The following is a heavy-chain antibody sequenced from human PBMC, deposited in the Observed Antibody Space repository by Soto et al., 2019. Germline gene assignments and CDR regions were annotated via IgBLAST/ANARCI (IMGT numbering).Heavy chain of an antibody. CDR1: GFTFSGSA. V-gene: IGHV3-73*02. J-gene: IGHJ6*02. CDR3: TNPQIYYGMDV. Sequence: EVQLVESGGGLVQPGGSLKLSCAASGFTFSGSAVHWVRQASGKGLEWVGRIRSKANNYATAYAASVQGRFTIFRDDLKNTAYLQMNSLKTEDTAVYYCTNPQIYYGMDVWGQGTTVTVSS. CDR2: IRSKANNYAT.